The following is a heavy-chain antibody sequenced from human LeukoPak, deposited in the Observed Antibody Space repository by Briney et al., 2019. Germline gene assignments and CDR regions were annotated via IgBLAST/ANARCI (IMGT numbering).Heavy chain of an antibody. CDR1: GYTFTGYY. D-gene: IGHD2-2*01. CDR3: ARYQKYCSSTSCDDY. V-gene: IGHV1-2*06. Sequence: ASVKVSCKASGYTFTGYYMHWVRQAPGQGLEWMGRINPNSGGTNYAQKLQGRVTMTRDTSISTAYMELSRLRSDDTAVYYCARYQKYCSSTSCDDYWGQGTLVTVSS. J-gene: IGHJ4*02. CDR2: INPNSGGT.